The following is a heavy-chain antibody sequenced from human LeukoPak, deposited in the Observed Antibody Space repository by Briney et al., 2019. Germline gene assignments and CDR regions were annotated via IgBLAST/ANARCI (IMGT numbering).Heavy chain of an antibody. CDR3: ARGSPPRRNYDSRGYYSYYFDY. V-gene: IGHV1-69*06. CDR2: IMPMFGKT. J-gene: IGHJ4*02. D-gene: IGHD3-22*01. Sequence: GASVKVSCKASGGTFSSYDISWVRQAPGQGLEWMGGIMPMFGKTNYAQKFQGRVTITADKATSTAYMELSSLRSEDTAVYYCARGSPPRRNYDSRGYYSYYFDYWGQGTLVTVSS. CDR1: GGTFSSYD.